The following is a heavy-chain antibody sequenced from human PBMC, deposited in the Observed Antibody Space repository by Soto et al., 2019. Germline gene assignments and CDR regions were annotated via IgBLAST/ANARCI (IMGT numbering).Heavy chain of an antibody. CDR2: ISGTGGT. J-gene: IGHJ4*02. D-gene: IGHD2-15*01. CDR3: AKDRRGAYCSGGICYSPDY. Sequence: EVQLWESGGGLVQPGGSLRLSCAVSGFTFSSHVMSWVGQAPGKGLGWVSAISGTGGTYYVDSVKGRFTISSDNAKNALYMQMDNLRDEDTAVYYCAKDRRGAYCSGGICYSPDYRGQGTLVIVSS. V-gene: IGHV3-23*01. CDR1: GFTFSSHV.